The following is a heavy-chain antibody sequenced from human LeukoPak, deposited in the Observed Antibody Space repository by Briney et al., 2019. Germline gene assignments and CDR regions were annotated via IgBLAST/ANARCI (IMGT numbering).Heavy chain of an antibody. Sequence: GESLKISCKGSGYSLTSYWIGWVRQMPGKGLEWMGILYPGDSDTRYSPSFQGQVTISADKSTSTAYLQWSSLKASDTAMYYCPRLWTGSRIAYWGKGTLVTVSS. CDR3: PRLWTGSRIAY. CDR2: LYPGDSDT. V-gene: IGHV5-51*01. D-gene: IGHD3/OR15-3a*01. CDR1: GYSLTSYW. J-gene: IGHJ4*02.